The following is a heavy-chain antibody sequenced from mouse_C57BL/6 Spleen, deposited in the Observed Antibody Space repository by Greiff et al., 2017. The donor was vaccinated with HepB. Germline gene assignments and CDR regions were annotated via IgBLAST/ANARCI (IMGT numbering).Heavy chain of an antibody. CDR3: ASGYYGSSLWYFDV. Sequence: QVQLQQPGAELVKPGASVKMSCKASGYTFTSYWITWVKQRPGQGLVWIGDIYPGSGSTNYNEKFKSKATLTVDTSSSTAYMQLSSLTSEDSAVYYCASGYYGSSLWYFDVWGTGTTVTVSS. J-gene: IGHJ1*03. V-gene: IGHV1-55*01. D-gene: IGHD1-1*01. CDR1: GYTFTSYW. CDR2: IYPGSGST.